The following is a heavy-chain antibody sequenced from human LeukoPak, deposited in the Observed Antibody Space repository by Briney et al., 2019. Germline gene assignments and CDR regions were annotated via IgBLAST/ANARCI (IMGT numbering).Heavy chain of an antibody. CDR1: GFTFSSYA. V-gene: IGHV3-23*01. J-gene: IGHJ4*02. CDR2: ISGSGGST. CDR3: AKWIISSGCYGV. D-gene: IGHD6-19*01. Sequence: GGSLRLSCAASGFTFSSYAMSWVRQAPGKGLEWVSAISGSGGSTYYADSVKGRFTISRDNSKDTLYLQMNSLRAEDTAVYYCAKWIISSGCYGVWGQGTLVTVSS.